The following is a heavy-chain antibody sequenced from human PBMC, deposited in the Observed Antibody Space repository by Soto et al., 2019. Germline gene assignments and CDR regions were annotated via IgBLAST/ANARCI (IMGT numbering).Heavy chain of an antibody. CDR3: ARGHISSTKNWLYP. Sequence: QVQLVQSGAEVKKPGASVKVSCKGSGYTFTSYHINWVRQATGQGLEWMGWMNPNSGNTGYAQTLQGRVTMTWDTSISTAYMELSSLRFEDTAVYYCARGHISSTKNWLYPWGQGTLVTVSS. J-gene: IGHJ5*02. CDR2: MNPNSGNT. V-gene: IGHV1-8*01. CDR1: GYTFTSYH. D-gene: IGHD6-6*01.